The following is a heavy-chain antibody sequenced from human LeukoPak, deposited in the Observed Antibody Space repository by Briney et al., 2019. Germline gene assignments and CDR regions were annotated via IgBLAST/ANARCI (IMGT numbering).Heavy chain of an antibody. D-gene: IGHD3-22*01. CDR3: ARGGDYDSSGYYPTKYNWFDP. CDR2: INHSGST. CDR1: GGSFSGYY. V-gene: IGHV4-34*01. Sequence: KSSETLSLTCAVYGGSFSGYYWSWIRQPPGKGLEWIGEINHSGSTNYNPSLKSRVTISVDTSKNQFSLKLSSVTAADTAVYYCARGGDYDSSGYYPTKYNWFDPWGQGTLVTVSS. J-gene: IGHJ5*02.